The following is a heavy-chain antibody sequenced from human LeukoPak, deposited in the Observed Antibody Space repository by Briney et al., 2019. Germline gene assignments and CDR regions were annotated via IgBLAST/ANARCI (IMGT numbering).Heavy chain of an antibody. Sequence: ASVKVSCKVSGYTLTELSMHWVRQAPGKGLEWMGGFDPEDGETIYAQKFQGRVTITADESTSTAYMELSSLRSEDTAVYYCARGIPSIAVAGRMGYYYYMDVWGKGTTVTISS. CDR1: GYTLTELS. V-gene: IGHV1-24*01. CDR2: FDPEDGET. J-gene: IGHJ6*03. CDR3: ARGIPSIAVAGRMGYYYYMDV. D-gene: IGHD6-19*01.